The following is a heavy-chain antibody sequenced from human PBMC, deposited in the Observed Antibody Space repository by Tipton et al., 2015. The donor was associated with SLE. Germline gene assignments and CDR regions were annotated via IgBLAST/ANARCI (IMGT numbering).Heavy chain of an antibody. D-gene: IGHD1-26*01. Sequence: TLSLTCTVSGGPIYIATYYWSWIRQPAGKALEWIGRIYTTGSTNYNPSLKSRVSMSIDTSKNQFSLNLNSVTAADTAVYYCARSERFSGSWYYFDYWGQGTMVTVSS. CDR3: ARSERFSGSWYYFDY. CDR1: GGPIYIATYY. J-gene: IGHJ4*02. V-gene: IGHV4-61*02. CDR2: IYTTGST.